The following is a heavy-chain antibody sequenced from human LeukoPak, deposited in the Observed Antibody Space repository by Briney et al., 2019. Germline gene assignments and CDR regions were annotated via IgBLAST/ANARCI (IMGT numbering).Heavy chain of an antibody. CDR1: GGSISSYY. CDR2: IYYSGST. CDR3: ARTPPNWGADY. Sequence: SETLSLTCTVSGGSISSYYWSWIRQPPGKGLEWIGYIYYSGSTNYNPSLKSRVTTSVDTSKNQFSLKLSSVTAADTAVYYCARTPPNWGADYWGQGTLVTVSS. D-gene: IGHD7-27*01. V-gene: IGHV4-59*01. J-gene: IGHJ4*02.